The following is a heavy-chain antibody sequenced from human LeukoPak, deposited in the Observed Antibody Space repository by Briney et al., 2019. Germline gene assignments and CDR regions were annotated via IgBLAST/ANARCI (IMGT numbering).Heavy chain of an antibody. V-gene: IGHV1-2*02. Sequence: ASVKVSCKASGYTFTGYYMHWVRQAPGQGLEWMGWINSNSGGTHYAQKFQGRVTMTRDPTICTAYMELSRLRSDGPAVYYCARIARYSSGWYRPYYFDYWGQGTLVTVSS. CDR1: GYTFTGYY. D-gene: IGHD6-19*01. CDR2: INSNSGGT. J-gene: IGHJ4*02. CDR3: ARIARYSSGWYRPYYFDY.